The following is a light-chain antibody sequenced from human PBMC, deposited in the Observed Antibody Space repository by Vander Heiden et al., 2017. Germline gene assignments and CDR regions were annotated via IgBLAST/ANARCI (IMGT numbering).Light chain of an antibody. Sequence: DIVLTQSPDSLAVSLGERATINCKSSQRVLYSSNNKTYLAWYQQKPGQPPKLLIYWASTRESGVPDRFSGSGSGTDFTLTISSLQAEDVAVYYCQQYYSTPPVTFGGGTKVEIK. CDR3: QQYYSTPPVT. CDR2: WAS. V-gene: IGKV4-1*01. J-gene: IGKJ4*01. CDR1: QRVLYSSNNKTY.